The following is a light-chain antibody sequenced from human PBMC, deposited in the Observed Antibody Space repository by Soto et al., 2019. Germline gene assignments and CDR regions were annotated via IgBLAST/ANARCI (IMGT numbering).Light chain of an antibody. CDR2: DAS. Sequence: EIVLTQSPATLSLSPGERATLSCRASQSVRSNLAWYQQKPGQAPRLLIYDASNRATGIPGRFSGSGSGTAFTLPISNLEPEDFAVYYCQQRSNWPWTFGQGAKVEIK. J-gene: IGKJ1*01. CDR3: QQRSNWPWT. V-gene: IGKV3-11*01. CDR1: QSVRSN.